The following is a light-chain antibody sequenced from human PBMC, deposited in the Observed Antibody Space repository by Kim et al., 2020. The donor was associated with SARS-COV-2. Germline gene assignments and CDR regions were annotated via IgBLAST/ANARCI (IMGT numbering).Light chain of an antibody. J-gene: IGLJ3*02. V-gene: IGLV1-51*01. CDR1: SSNIGNHY. Sequence: GQKVTISCSDTSSNIGNHYVCWYQQHPGTAPKLLIYANDQRSSGIPDRFSGSKSGASATLVITGLQTGDEADYYCGTWDSSLSGVFGGGTQLTVL. CDR2: AND. CDR3: GTWDSSLSGV.